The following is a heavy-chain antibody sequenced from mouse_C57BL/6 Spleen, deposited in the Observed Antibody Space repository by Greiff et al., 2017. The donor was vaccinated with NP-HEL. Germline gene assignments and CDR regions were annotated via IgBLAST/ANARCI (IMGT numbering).Heavy chain of an antibody. Sequence: EVKLQESGEGLVKPGGSLKLSCAASGFTFSSYAMSWVRQTPEKRLEWVAYISSGGDYIYYADTVKGRFTISRDNARNTLYLQMSSLKSEDTAMYYCTRDGGYYYGYFDVWGTGTTVTVSS. D-gene: IGHD1-1*01. CDR1: GFTFSSYA. CDR2: ISSGGDYI. V-gene: IGHV5-9-1*02. CDR3: TRDGGYYYGYFDV. J-gene: IGHJ1*03.